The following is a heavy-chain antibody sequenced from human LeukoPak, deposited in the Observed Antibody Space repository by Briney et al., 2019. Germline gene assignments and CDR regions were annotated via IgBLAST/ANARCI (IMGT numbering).Heavy chain of an antibody. D-gene: IGHD1-26*01. J-gene: IGHJ5*02. V-gene: IGHV3-66*01. CDR3: ARESYSGSHSWFDP. CDR1: GFTVSTNY. Sequence: GGSLRLSCAASGFTVSTNYMTWIRRAPGKGLEWVSVIYSGGTTFYADSVQGRFTISRDTSKNTVFLQMNSLRAEDTAVYYCARESYSGSHSWFDPWGQGTLVTVSS. CDR2: IYSGGTT.